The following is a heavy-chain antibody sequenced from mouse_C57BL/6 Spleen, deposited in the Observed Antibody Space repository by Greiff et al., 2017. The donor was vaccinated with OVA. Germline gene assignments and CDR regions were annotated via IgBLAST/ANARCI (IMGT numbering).Heavy chain of an antibody. CDR1: GFSLTSYG. J-gene: IGHJ4*01. CDR2: IWSDGST. Sequence: VMLVESGPGLVAPSQSLSITCTVSGFSLTSYGVHWVRQPPGKGLEWLVVIWSDGSTTYNSALKSRLSISKDNSKSQVFLKMNSLQTDDTAMYYCARHKVTTSGYAMDYWGQGTSVTVSS. CDR3: ARHKVTTSGYAMDY. V-gene: IGHV2-6-1*01. D-gene: IGHD2-2*01.